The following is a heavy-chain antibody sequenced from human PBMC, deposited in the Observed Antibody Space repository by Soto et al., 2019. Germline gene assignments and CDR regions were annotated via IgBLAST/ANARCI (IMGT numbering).Heavy chain of an antibody. J-gene: IGHJ4*02. CDR3: ARSGDNYNLLDY. Sequence: GKGLEWISYSSNSGTFTKYADSVKGRFSISRDNTKNLLYLQMNSLRAEDTAVYYCARSGDNYNLLDYWRQGISVTVSS. CDR2: SSNSGTFT. D-gene: IGHD1-1*01. V-gene: IGHV3-11*06.